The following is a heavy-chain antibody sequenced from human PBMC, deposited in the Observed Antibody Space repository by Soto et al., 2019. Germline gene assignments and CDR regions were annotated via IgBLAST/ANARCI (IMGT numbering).Heavy chain of an antibody. J-gene: IGHJ4*02. D-gene: IGHD2-21*02. CDR3: VHSRRLGHHSGGNYYFWDS. Sequence: QITLRESGPTLVKPTQTLTLTCTFSGFSLSTNGVGVGWIRQPPGKALEWLALIFWDNDKRHSPSLKSRLTITKDTSRNQVARTMANMDPVDTATYYCVHSRRLGHHSGGNYYFWDSWGQGTLVTVSS. CDR1: GFSLSTNGVG. CDR2: IFWDNDK. V-gene: IGHV2-5*02.